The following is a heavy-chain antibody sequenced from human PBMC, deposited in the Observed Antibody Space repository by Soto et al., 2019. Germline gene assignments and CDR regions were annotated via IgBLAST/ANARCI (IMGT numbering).Heavy chain of an antibody. CDR2: IYYSGST. Sequence: SETLSLTCTVSGGSISSSSYYWGWIRQPPGKGLEWIGSIYYSGSTYYNPSLKSRVTISVDTSKNQFSLKLSSVTAADTAVYYCARRWYYYDSSGYQGYFDYWGQGTLVTVS. D-gene: IGHD3-22*01. CDR1: GGSISSSSYY. J-gene: IGHJ4*02. V-gene: IGHV4-39*01. CDR3: ARRWYYYDSSGYQGYFDY.